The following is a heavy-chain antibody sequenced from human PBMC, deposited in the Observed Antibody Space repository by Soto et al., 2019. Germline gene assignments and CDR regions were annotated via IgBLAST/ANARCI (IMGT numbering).Heavy chain of an antibody. V-gene: IGHV1-18*01. D-gene: IGHD6-19*01. J-gene: IGHJ4*02. Sequence: QVQLVQSGAEVKKPGASVKVSCKASGYTFTSYGISWVRQAPGQGLEWMGWISAYNGNTNYAQKLQGRVTMTTDTSTSTAYMELRSLRSADTAVYYCARDRSQWLVSFPLAYWGQRTLVTVSS. CDR1: GYTFTSYG. CDR2: ISAYNGNT. CDR3: ARDRSQWLVSFPLAY.